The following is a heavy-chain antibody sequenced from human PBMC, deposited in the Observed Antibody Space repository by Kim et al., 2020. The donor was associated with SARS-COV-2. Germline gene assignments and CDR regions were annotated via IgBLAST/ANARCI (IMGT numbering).Heavy chain of an antibody. J-gene: IGHJ4*02. CDR2: GST. CDR3: ASSVTAVDY. D-gene: IGHD2-21*02. V-gene: IGHV3-66*01. Sequence: GSTYDADSVKGRFTISRDNAKNTLYLQMNSLRAEDTAVYYCASSVTAVDYWGQGTLVTVSS.